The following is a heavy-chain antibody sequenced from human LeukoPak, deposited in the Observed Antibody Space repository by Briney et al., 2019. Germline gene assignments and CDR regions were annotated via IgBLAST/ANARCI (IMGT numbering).Heavy chain of an antibody. CDR3: ARDPPFLGPQLLWFGAPDAFDI. V-gene: IGHV1-18*01. CDR1: GYTFTSYG. CDR2: ISAYNGNT. D-gene: IGHD3-10*01. J-gene: IGHJ3*02. Sequence: SVKVSCKASGYTFTSYGISWVRQAPGQGLEWMGWISAYNGNTNYAQKLQGRVTMTTDTSTSTAYMELRSLRSDDTAVYYCARDPPFLGPQLLWFGAPDAFDIWGQGTIFAVSS.